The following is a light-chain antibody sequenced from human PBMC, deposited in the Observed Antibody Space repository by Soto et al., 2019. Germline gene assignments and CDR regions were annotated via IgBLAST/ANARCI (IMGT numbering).Light chain of an antibody. Sequence: DIQMNQSPSTLSASLGDRVTITCRASQSISSWLACYQQKPGKAPKLLIYDASSLESGVPSRFSGSGSGTEFTLAISSLHPDYFATYYCQQYNSYPWTFGQGTKVDIK. J-gene: IGKJ1*01. CDR2: DAS. CDR1: QSISSW. V-gene: IGKV1-5*01. CDR3: QQYNSYPWT.